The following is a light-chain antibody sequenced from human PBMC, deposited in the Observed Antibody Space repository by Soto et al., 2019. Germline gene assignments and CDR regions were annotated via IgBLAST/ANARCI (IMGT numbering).Light chain of an antibody. V-gene: IGKV3-15*01. CDR2: GAS. Sequence: EIVMTQSPATLSVSPGARATLSCRASQSVSINLAWYQQKPGQAPRLLIYGASTRATGIPARFSGSGSGTEFTLTISSLQSEDFAVYYCQQYNNWPPWAFGQGTKVDIK. CDR3: QQYNNWPPWA. CDR1: QSVSIN. J-gene: IGKJ1*01.